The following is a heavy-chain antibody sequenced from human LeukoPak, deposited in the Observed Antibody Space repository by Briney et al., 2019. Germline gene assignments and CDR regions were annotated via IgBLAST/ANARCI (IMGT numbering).Heavy chain of an antibody. CDR3: ARAPSIAAQYYYYYYGMDV. CDR2: TYYRSKWYN. Sequence: SQTLSLTCAISGDSVSSNSAAWNWIRQSPSRGLEWLGRTYYRSKWYNDYAVSVKSRITINPDTSKNQFSLQLNSVTPEDTAVYYCARAPSIAAQYYYYYYGMDVWGQGTTVTVSS. J-gene: IGHJ6*02. V-gene: IGHV6-1*01. CDR1: GDSVSSNSAA. D-gene: IGHD6-6*01.